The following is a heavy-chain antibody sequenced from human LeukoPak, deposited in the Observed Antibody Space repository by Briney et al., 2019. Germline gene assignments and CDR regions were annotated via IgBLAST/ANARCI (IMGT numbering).Heavy chain of an antibody. V-gene: IGHV3-23*01. Sequence: GGSLRLSCAASGFTFSSYAMNWIRQAPGKGLEWVSAISGSDGTTYYADSVKGRFTISRDNSKNTLYLQMNSLRAEDTAVYYCAKGGFGGDLQLYDYWGQGTLVTVSS. CDR3: AKGGFGGDLQLYDY. D-gene: IGHD3-16*02. J-gene: IGHJ4*02. CDR1: GFTFSSYA. CDR2: ISGSDGTT.